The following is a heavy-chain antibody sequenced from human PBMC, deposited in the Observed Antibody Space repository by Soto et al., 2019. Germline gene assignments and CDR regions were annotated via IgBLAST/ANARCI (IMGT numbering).Heavy chain of an antibody. Sequence: EVQLVESGGGLVQPGRSLRLSCAASGFTFDDYAMHWVRQAPGKGLEWVSGISWNSGSIGYADSVKGRFTISRDNAKNSLYLQMNSLRAEDTDLYYCAKDLDSSGYYDYFDYWGQGTLVTVSS. V-gene: IGHV3-9*01. CDR2: ISWNSGSI. CDR1: GFTFDDYA. J-gene: IGHJ4*02. D-gene: IGHD3-22*01. CDR3: AKDLDSSGYYDYFDY.